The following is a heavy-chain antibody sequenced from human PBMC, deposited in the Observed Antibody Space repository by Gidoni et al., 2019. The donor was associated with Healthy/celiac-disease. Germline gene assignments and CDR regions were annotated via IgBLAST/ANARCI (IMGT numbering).Heavy chain of an antibody. CDR3: ARQHYDSRDIDY. V-gene: IGHV4-39*01. D-gene: IGHD3-22*01. Sequence: QLQLQESGPGLVNPSETLSLTCTVSGGSISRSSYYWGWSRQPPGKGLEWNGSIYYSGSTYYNPSLKSRDTISVDTSKNQFSLKLSSVTAADTAVYYCARQHYDSRDIDYWGQGTLVTVSS. J-gene: IGHJ4*02. CDR1: GGSISRSSYY. CDR2: IYYSGST.